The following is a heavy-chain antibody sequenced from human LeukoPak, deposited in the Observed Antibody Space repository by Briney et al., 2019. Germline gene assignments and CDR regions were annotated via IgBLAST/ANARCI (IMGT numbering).Heavy chain of an antibody. J-gene: IGHJ4*02. CDR3: ARDDDSSGNNPFDY. V-gene: IGHV4-39*07. CDR2: IYYSGST. Sequence: SETLSLTCTVSGGSISSSSYYWGWIRQPPGKGLEWIGSIYYSGSTYYNPSLKSRVTISVDTSKNQFSLKLSSVTAADTAVYYCARDDDSSGNNPFDYWGQGTLVTVSS. CDR1: GGSISSSSYY. D-gene: IGHD3-22*01.